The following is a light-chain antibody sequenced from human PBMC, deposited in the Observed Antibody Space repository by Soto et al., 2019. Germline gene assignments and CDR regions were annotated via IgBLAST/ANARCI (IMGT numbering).Light chain of an antibody. Sequence: EIVMTQSPATLSVSPGERATLPCRASQSVSSNLAWYQQKPGQAPRLLLYGASTRATGVPARFSGSGSGTEFTLTINSLQSEDFAVYYCQQRSNWPRLTFGGGTKVDIK. CDR3: QQRSNWPRLT. J-gene: IGKJ4*01. V-gene: IGKV3-15*01. CDR1: QSVSSN. CDR2: GAS.